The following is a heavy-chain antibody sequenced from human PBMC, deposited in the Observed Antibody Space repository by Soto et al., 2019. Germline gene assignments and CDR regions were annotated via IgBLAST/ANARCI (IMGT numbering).Heavy chain of an antibody. CDR2: INWNGGST. D-gene: IGHD2-2*01. J-gene: IGHJ4*02. CDR1: GFTFDDYG. CDR3: ARRSTYCSSTSCYYYFDY. Sequence: GGSLRLSCAASGFTFDDYGMSWVRQAPGKGLEWVSGINWNGGSTGYADSVKGRFTISRDNAKNSLYLQMNSLRAEDTALYHCARRSTYCSSTSCYYYFDYWGQGTLVTVSS. V-gene: IGHV3-20*01.